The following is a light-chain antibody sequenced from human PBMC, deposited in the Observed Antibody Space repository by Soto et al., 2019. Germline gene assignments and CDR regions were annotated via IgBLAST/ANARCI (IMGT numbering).Light chain of an antibody. CDR3: QHYDFLLRRT. V-gene: IGKV1-33*01. J-gene: IGKJ1*01. Sequence: DIQMIQSPSSLSASIGDRVTITCQASHDIDNLLNWYQQKPGKAPKLLIYDAFNLETGVPSRFSGSGSGTDSTLTISSLQPEDIATYYCQHYDFLLRRTFGQGTKVDIK. CDR1: HDIDNL. CDR2: DAF.